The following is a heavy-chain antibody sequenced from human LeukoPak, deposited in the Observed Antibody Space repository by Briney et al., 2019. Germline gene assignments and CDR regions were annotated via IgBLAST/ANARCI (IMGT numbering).Heavy chain of an antibody. CDR2: ISSSGSYI. V-gene: IGHV3-21*01. CDR1: RFTFSSYS. Sequence: PGGSLRLSCAASRFTFSSYSMNWVRQAPGKGLEWVSSISSSGSYIYYADSVKGRFTISRDNAKNSLYLQMNSLRAEDTAVYYCARSSTRYCSGGSCYSGVLGYFDYWGQGTLVTVSS. CDR3: ARSSTRYCSGGSCYSGVLGYFDY. D-gene: IGHD2-15*01. J-gene: IGHJ4*02.